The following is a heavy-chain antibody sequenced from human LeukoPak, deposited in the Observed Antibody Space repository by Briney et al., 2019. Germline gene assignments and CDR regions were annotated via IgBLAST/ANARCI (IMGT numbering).Heavy chain of an antibody. Sequence: HSGGSLRLSCAASGFTFSSYVITWVRQAPGKGLEWVSAISGSGGSTYYADSVKGRFTISRDNSKNTLYLQMNSLRAEDTAVYYCAKGSYGDYEEVGDYWGQGTLVTVSS. CDR2: ISGSGGST. D-gene: IGHD4-17*01. CDR1: GFTFSSYV. V-gene: IGHV3-23*01. J-gene: IGHJ4*02. CDR3: AKGSYGDYEEVGDY.